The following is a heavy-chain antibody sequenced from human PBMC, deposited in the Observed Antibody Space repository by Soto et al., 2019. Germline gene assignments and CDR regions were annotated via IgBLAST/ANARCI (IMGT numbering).Heavy chain of an antibody. V-gene: IGHV1-8*01. J-gene: IGHJ4*02. CDR2: MNPNSGNT. CDR1: GYTFTSYD. CDR3: ARGPRWELPTDY. Sequence: GASVKVSCKASGYTFTSYDINWVRQATGQGLEWMGWMNPNSGNTGYAQKFQGRVTMTRNTSISTAYMELSSLRSEDTAVYYCARGPRWELPTDYWGQGTLVTVSS. D-gene: IGHD1-26*01.